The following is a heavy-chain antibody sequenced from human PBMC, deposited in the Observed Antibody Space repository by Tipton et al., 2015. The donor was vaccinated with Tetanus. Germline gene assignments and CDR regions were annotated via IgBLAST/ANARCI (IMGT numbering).Heavy chain of an antibody. CDR2: IFYAGST. CDR3: ARANNDFPKKGPFDS. D-gene: IGHD3-3*01. V-gene: IGHV4-59*01. Sequence: TLSLTCTVSGVSISSYYWSWIRQSPGKGLEWIGYIFYAGSTNSNPSLKSRLTISFGTSKNQFSLNLKSVTAADTAVYYCARANNDFPKKGPFDSWGQGTQVTVSS. CDR1: GVSISSYY. J-gene: IGHJ4*02.